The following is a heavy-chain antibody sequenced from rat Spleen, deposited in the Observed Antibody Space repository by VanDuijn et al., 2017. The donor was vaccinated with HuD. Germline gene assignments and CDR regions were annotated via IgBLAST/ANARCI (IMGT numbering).Heavy chain of an antibody. Sequence: EVQLVESGGGLVQPGRSMKLSCAASGFTFSNYYMAWVRQAPTKGLEWVASISTGGGNTYFRDSVKGRFTISRDVTKTTLYLQMNSLRSEDTATYYCTRTYFDYWGQGVMVTVSS. CDR1: GFTFSNYY. CDR3: TRTYFDY. V-gene: IGHV5-25*01. J-gene: IGHJ2*01. CDR2: ISTGGGNT.